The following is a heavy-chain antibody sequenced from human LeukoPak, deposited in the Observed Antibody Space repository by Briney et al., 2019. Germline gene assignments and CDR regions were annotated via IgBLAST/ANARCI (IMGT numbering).Heavy chain of an antibody. J-gene: IGHJ5*02. CDR1: GYTFTSYS. D-gene: IGHD6-13*01. V-gene: IGHV1-18*01. CDR3: ARGSAGTPSVWFDP. CDR2: MSAYNGNT. Sequence: GASVKVSFKASGYTFTSYSISWVRQAPGQGLEWMGWMSAYNGNTNYAQKLQGRVTMTTDTSTSTAYMELRSLRSDDTAVYYCARGSAGTPSVWFDPWGQGTLVTVSS.